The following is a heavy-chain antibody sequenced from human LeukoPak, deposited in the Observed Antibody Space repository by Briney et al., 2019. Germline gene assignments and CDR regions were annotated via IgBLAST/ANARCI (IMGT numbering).Heavy chain of an antibody. J-gene: IGHJ5*02. CDR2: IYHSGGS. CDR3: AKAGTTGIHHWFDP. D-gene: IGHD1-1*01. V-gene: IGHV4-38-2*01. Sequence: PSQTLSLTCVVSGYSISNDYYWGWIRPPPGKVRELIGNIYHSGGSYYNPSLKSRVTILVDTSKNQFSLKLSSVTAADTAVYYCAKAGTTGIHHWFDPWGQGNLVTVSS. CDR1: GYSISNDYY.